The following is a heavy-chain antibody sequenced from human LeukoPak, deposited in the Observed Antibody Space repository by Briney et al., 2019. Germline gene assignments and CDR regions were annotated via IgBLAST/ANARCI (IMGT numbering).Heavy chain of an antibody. Sequence: PGGSLRLSCAASGFTFSSYAMHWVRQAPGKGLEYVSAISSNGGITYYADSVKGRFTISRDNSKNTLFLQMGSLRAEDMAVYYCAKGWDIVVVTAYDYWGQGTLVTVSS. CDR1: GFTFSSYA. CDR3: AKGWDIVVVTAYDY. CDR2: ISSNGGIT. V-gene: IGHV3-64*02. J-gene: IGHJ4*02. D-gene: IGHD2-21*02.